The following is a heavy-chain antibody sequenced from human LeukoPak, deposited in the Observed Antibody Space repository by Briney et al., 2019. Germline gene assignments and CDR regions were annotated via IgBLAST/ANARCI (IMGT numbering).Heavy chain of an antibody. CDR3: ANSGFGGSDI. D-gene: IGHD3-10*01. CDR2: ISYDGSNK. CDR1: GFTFSSYG. V-gene: IGHV3-30*18. Sequence: GGSLRLSCAASGFTFSSYGMHWVRQAPGKGLEWVAVISYDGSNKYYADSVKGRFTISRDNSKNTLYLQVNSLRAEDTAVYYRANSGFGGSDIWGQGTMVTVSS. J-gene: IGHJ3*02.